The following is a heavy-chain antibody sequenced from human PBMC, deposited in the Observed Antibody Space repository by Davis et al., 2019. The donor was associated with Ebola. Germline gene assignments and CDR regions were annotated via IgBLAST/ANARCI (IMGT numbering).Heavy chain of an antibody. CDR3: ARHGKGGSVAGPVGY. CDR2: IYYSGST. Sequence: PSETLSLTCTVSGGSISSSSYYWGWIRQPPGKGLEWIGSIYYSGSTYYNPSLKSRVTISVDTSKNQFSLKLSSVTAADTAVYYCARHGKGGSVAGPVGYWGQGTLVTVSS. J-gene: IGHJ4*02. D-gene: IGHD6-19*01. CDR1: GGSISSSSYY. V-gene: IGHV4-39*01.